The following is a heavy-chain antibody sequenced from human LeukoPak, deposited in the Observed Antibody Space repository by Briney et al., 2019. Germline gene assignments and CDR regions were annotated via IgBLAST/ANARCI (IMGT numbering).Heavy chain of an antibody. V-gene: IGHV4-34*01. CDR3: ARGHTGLRPRFDY. CDR2: INHSGST. D-gene: IGHD4-17*01. J-gene: IGHJ4*02. CDR1: GGSFSGYY. Sequence: SETLSLTCAVYGGSFSGYYWSWIRQPPGKGLEWIGEINHSGSTNYNPSLKSRVTISVDTSKNQFSLKLSSVSAADTAVYYCARGHTGLRPRFDYWGQGTLVTVSS.